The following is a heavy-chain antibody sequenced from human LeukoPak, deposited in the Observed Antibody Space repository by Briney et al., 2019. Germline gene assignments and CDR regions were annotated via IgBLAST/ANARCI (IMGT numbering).Heavy chain of an antibody. CDR2: ISYDGSNK. CDR1: GFTFSSYA. CDR3: AKDRGFGNGDSNWFGP. V-gene: IGHV3-30-3*01. J-gene: IGHJ5*02. Sequence: GRSLRLSCAASGFTFSSYAMHWVRQAPGKGLEWVAVISYDGSNKYYADSVKGRFTISRDNSKNTLYLQMNSLRAEDTAVYYCAKDRGFGNGDSNWFGPWGQGTLVTVSS. D-gene: IGHD4-17*01.